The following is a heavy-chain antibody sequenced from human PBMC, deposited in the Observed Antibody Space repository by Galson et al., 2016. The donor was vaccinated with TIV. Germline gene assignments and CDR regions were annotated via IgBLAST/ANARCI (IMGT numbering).Heavy chain of an antibody. D-gene: IGHD5-18*01. J-gene: IGHJ6*02. Sequence: SLRLSCAASGFTFEDYGMQWVRQTPGQGLEWVSGISSSSVYRGYADSVQGRFTIFRDNAKKSLYVQMNSLRVEDTALYYCAKARGYGYGSHQDHYYGMDVWGQGTTVTVSS. V-gene: IGHV3-9*01. CDR3: AKARGYGYGSHQDHYYGMDV. CDR2: ISSSSVYR. CDR1: GFTFEDYG.